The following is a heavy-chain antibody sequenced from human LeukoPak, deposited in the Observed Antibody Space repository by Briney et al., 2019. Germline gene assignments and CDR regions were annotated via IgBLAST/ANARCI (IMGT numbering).Heavy chain of an antibody. V-gene: IGHV1-69*05. J-gene: IGHJ4*02. CDR3: ARSVYYDILTHFDY. CDR1: GGTFSSYA. Sequence: SSVKVSCKASGGTFSSYAISWVRQAPGQGLEWMGGIIPIFGTANYAQKFQGRVTITTDESTSTAYMGLSSLRSEDTAVYYCARSVYYDILTHFDYXGQGTLXXVS. D-gene: IGHD3-9*01. CDR2: IIPIFGTA.